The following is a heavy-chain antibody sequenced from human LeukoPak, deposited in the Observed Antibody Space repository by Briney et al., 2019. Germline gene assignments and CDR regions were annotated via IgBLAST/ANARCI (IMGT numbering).Heavy chain of an antibody. V-gene: IGHV4-39*01. Sequence: SETLSLTCTVSGGSISSSSYYWGWIRQPPGKGLEWIGSIYYSGSTYYNPSLKSRVTISVDTSKNQFSLKLSSVTAADTAVYYCARLVRDSSGWYDYYGMDVWGQGTLVTVSS. CDR1: GGSISSSSYY. J-gene: IGHJ6*02. D-gene: IGHD3-22*01. CDR2: IYYSGST. CDR3: ARLVRDSSGWYDYYGMDV.